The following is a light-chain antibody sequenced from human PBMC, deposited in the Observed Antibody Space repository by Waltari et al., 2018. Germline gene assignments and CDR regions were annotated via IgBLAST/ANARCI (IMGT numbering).Light chain of an antibody. Sequence: DIVMTQSPDSLAVSLGERATINCKSSQSVLFSSNNRNYLAWYQQKPGQPPKLLIYWASTPESGVPDRFSGSGSGTDFTLTIRSLQAEDVAVYYCQQYYRTPLTFGGGTKLEIK. V-gene: IGKV4-1*01. CDR3: QQYYRTPLT. CDR2: WAS. J-gene: IGKJ4*01. CDR1: QSVLFSSNNRNY.